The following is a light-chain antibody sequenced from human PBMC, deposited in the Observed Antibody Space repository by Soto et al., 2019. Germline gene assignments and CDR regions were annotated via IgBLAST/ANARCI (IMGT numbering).Light chain of an antibody. CDR3: QSYDSSLSRV. Sequence: QLVLTQPPSVSGAPGQRVTISCTGSSSNIGAGYDVHWYQQLPGTAPKLLIYVNSNRPSGVPDRFSGSKSDTSASLAITGLQAEDEADYYCQSYDSSLSRVFGGGTKLTVL. J-gene: IGLJ3*02. CDR1: SSNIGAGYD. V-gene: IGLV1-40*01. CDR2: VNS.